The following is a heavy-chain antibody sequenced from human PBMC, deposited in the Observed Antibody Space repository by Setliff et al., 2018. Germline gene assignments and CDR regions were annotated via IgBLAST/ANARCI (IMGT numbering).Heavy chain of an antibody. J-gene: IGHJ3*02. Sequence: SETLSLTCNVSGVSLSGHYWTWIRQPPGKGLEWVGYISHRGSTNYSPSLKSRATLSVDTSKNQFSLKLTSVTAADTAVYFCARGGRDSYGRGHAFDMWGQGTVVT. CDR1: GVSLSGHY. CDR2: ISHRGST. CDR3: ARGGRDSYGRGHAFDM. V-gene: IGHV4-59*11. D-gene: IGHD5-18*01.